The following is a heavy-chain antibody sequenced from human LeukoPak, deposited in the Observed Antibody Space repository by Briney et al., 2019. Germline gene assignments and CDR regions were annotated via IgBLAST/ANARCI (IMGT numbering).Heavy chain of an antibody. CDR2: IWYEGSNK. CDR1: GFTLSSYG. D-gene: IGHD5-12*01. J-gene: IGHJ4*02. CDR3: ARDGGLIVATMPADY. V-gene: IGHV3-33*01. Sequence: GGSLSPSCAAPGFTLSSYGLPWVGQAPGKGLEWVAVIWYEGSNKYYADSVKGRFTISRDNSKNTLYLQMNSLRAEDTAVYYCARDGGLIVATMPADYWGQGTLVTVSS.